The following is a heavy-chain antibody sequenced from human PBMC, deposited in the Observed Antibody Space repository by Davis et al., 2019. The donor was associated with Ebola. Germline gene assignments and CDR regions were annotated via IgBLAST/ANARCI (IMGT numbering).Heavy chain of an antibody. D-gene: IGHD5-12*01. J-gene: IGHJ1*01. CDR1: GYTFTSYA. V-gene: IGHV1-3*01. Sequence: ASVKVSCKASGYTFTSYAMHWVRQAPGQKFEWMGWINGGNGNTYYSQNFQGRVSITRDTSATTTYMELHSLSPEDTAVYYCARNAWLPSLHLDHWGQGTRVTVSS. CDR2: INGGNGNT. CDR3: ARNAWLPSLHLDH.